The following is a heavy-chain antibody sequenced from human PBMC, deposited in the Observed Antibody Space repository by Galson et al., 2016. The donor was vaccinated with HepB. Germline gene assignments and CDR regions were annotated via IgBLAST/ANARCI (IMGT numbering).Heavy chain of an antibody. CDR2: ITASGTNV. CDR1: GVTVNPYS. D-gene: IGHD4-17*01. Sequence: SLRLSCAASGVTVNPYSMNWVRQGRGKGPEWVAHITASGTNVKYADSVRGRFTITRDNDNNLVFLQMTGLRVDDTAVYYCARGRGDYDSWGQGTLVTVSS. CDR3: ARGRGDYDS. V-gene: IGHV3-48*01. J-gene: IGHJ5*01.